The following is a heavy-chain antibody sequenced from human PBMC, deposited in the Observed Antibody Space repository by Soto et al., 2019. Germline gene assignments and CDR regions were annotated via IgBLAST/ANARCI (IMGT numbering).Heavy chain of an antibody. D-gene: IGHD4-17*01. Sequence: SETLSLTCTVSGGSISSGDYYWSWIRQHPGKGLEWIGYIYYSGSTYYNPSLKSRVTISVDTSKNQFSLKLSSVTAADTAVYYCARVTAYGGNLTFDYWGQGTLVTVSS. V-gene: IGHV4-31*03. CDR2: IYYSGST. J-gene: IGHJ4*02. CDR1: GGSISSGDYY. CDR3: ARVTAYGGNLTFDY.